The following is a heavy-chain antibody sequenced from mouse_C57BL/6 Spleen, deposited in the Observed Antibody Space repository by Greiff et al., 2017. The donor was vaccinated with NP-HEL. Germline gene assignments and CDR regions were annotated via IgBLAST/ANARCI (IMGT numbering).Heavy chain of an antibody. CDR1: GFSLTSYG. V-gene: IGHV2-6-1*01. Sequence: VQLQESGPGLVAPSQSLSITCTVSGFSLTSYGVHWVRQPPGKGLEWLVVIWSDGSSTYNSALKSRLSISKDNSKSQVFLKMNSLQTDDTAMYYCARHRGLRREDWYFDVWGTGTTVTVSS. J-gene: IGHJ1*03. D-gene: IGHD2-4*01. CDR2: IWSDGSS. CDR3: ARHRGLRREDWYFDV.